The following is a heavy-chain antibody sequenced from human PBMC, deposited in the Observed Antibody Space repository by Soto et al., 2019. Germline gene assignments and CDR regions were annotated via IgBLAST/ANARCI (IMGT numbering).Heavy chain of an antibody. Sequence: QVQLQESGPGLVKPSDTLSLTCAVSGYSISSSNWWGWIRQPPGKGLEWIGYIYYSGSTYYNPSLKRLVTMAVDTSKNQFSLKLSSVAAVDTAVYYCARKNGVHDAFDIWGQGTMVTVSS. CDR1: GYSISSSNW. CDR2: IYYSGST. J-gene: IGHJ3*02. D-gene: IGHD4-17*01. CDR3: ARKNGVHDAFDI. V-gene: IGHV4-28*01.